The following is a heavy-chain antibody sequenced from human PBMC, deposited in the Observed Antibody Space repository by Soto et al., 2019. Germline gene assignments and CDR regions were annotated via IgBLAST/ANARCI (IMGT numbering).Heavy chain of an antibody. D-gene: IGHD3-10*01. CDR1: GGSFSGYY. CDR3: ATFYGSGTYFPDHYYNGMDV. J-gene: IGHJ6*02. V-gene: IGHV4-39*01. CDR2: IYYSGST. Sequence: ETLSLTCAVYGGSFSGYYWGWIRQPPGKGLEWIGSIYYSGSTYYNPSLKSRVTISVDTSKNQFSLKLSSVTAADTAVYYCATFYGSGTYFPDHYYNGMDVWGQGTTVTVSS.